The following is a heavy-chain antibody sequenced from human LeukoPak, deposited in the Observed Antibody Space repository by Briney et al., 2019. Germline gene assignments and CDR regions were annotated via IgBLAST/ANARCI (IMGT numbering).Heavy chain of an antibody. CDR1: GGSISSSSYY. V-gene: IGHV4-39*01. J-gene: IGHJ5*02. Sequence: SETLSLTCTVSGGSISSSSYYWGWIRQPPGKGLEWIGRIYYSGSTYYNPSLKSRVTISVDTSKNQFSLKLSSVTAADTAVYYCATTTKVATLRGWFDPWGQGTLVTVSS. CDR2: IYYSGST. D-gene: IGHD4-17*01. CDR3: ATTTKVATLRGWFDP.